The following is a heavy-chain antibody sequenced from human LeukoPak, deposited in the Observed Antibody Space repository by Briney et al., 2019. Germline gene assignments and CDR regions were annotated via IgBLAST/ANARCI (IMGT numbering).Heavy chain of an antibody. V-gene: IGHV4-39*01. D-gene: IGHD3-9*01. CDR1: GGSISSSSYY. CDR2: IYYSGST. CDR3: ASGHYDILTGYYTGLYAFDI. Sequence: PSETLSLTCTVSGGSISSSSYYWGWIRQPPGKGLEWIGSIYYSGSTYYNPSLKSRVTISVDTSKNQFSLKLSSVTAADTAVYYCASGHYDILTGYYTGLYAFDIWGQGTMVTVSS. J-gene: IGHJ3*02.